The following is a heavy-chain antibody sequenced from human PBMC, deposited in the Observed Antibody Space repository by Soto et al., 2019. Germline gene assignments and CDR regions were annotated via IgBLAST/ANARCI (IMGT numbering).Heavy chain of an antibody. Sequence: QVQLEESGGGVVQPGRSLRLSCAVSGFTVSSYGMHWVRQAPGKGLEWVAVISRDGRTTFYADSVKGRFTISQDNSRNTLFLEMNSLRDDDRAVYYCTGEVASGYWGQGSLVTVSS. V-gene: IGHV3-30*03. CDR1: GFTVSSYG. D-gene: IGHD2-8*02. J-gene: IGHJ4*02. CDR2: ISRDGRTT. CDR3: TGEVASGY.